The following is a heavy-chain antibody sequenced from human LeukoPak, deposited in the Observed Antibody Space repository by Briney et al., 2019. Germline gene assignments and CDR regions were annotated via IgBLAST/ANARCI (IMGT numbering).Heavy chain of an antibody. J-gene: IGHJ4*02. Sequence: SETLSLTCTVSGGSISSYYWSWIRQPPGKGLEWIGYIYYSGSTNYNPSLKSRVTISVDTSKNQFSLKLSSVTAADTAVYYCARSRHCSSTSCYMKGTDYWGQGTLVTVSS. D-gene: IGHD2-2*02. CDR2: IYYSGST. CDR3: ARSRHCSSTSCYMKGTDY. V-gene: IGHV4-59*08. CDR1: GGSISSYY.